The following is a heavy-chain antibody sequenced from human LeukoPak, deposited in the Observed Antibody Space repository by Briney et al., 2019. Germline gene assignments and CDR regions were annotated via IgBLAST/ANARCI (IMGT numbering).Heavy chain of an antibody. CDR1: GFTFSNYA. Sequence: GGSLRFSCAASGFTFSNYAMSWVRQAPGKGLDWVSGISGSGTNTYYADSVKGRLTISRDNSKNTLYLQMNSLRAEDTAVYYCAKARGIRYYYGMDVWGQGTTVTVSS. V-gene: IGHV3-23*01. D-gene: IGHD1-26*01. J-gene: IGHJ6*02. CDR3: AKARGIRYYYGMDV. CDR2: ISGSGTNT.